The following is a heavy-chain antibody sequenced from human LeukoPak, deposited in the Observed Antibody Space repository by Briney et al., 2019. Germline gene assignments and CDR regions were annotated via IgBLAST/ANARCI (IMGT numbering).Heavy chain of an antibody. J-gene: IGHJ5*02. CDR2: IYYSGST. Sequence: SETLSLTCTVSGGSINNYYWSWIRQPPGKGLEWIGYIYYSGSTNYNPSLKSRVTISVDTSKNQFSLKLSSVTAADTAVYYCARLNIAVAGSYNWFDPWGQGTLVTVSS. V-gene: IGHV4-59*12. CDR1: GGSINNYY. D-gene: IGHD6-19*01. CDR3: ARLNIAVAGSYNWFDP.